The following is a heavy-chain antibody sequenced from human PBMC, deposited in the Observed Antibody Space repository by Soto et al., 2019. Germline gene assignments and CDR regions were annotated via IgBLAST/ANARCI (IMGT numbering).Heavy chain of an antibody. J-gene: IGHJ4*02. V-gene: IGHV2-5*02. CDR3: AHRLALDSDWNYGRFDY. Sequence: QITLKESGPTLVKPTQTLTLTCTFSGFSLTTYGVGVGWVRQPPGKALEWLALIYWDDDHRYNPSLKRRLTITKDTSKNHVVLTMTDMDPVDTATYYCAHRLALDSDWNYGRFDYWGQGTLVTVSS. CDR1: GFSLTTYGVG. CDR2: IYWDDDH. D-gene: IGHD1-7*01.